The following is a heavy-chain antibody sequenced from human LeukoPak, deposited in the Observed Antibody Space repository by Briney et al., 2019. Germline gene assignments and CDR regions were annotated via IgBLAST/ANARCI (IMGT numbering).Heavy chain of an antibody. D-gene: IGHD1-26*01. Sequence: ASVKVSCKASAYTFTDYYMHWVRQPPGQGREWMGYINPNSGDTNYAEKFQGRVTMTRDPSISTAYMALTRLRSDDTAVYYCARDAWLVGTTNLYYFDYWGQGTLVTVCS. CDR1: AYTFTDYY. J-gene: IGHJ4*02. CDR3: ARDAWLVGTTNLYYFDY. V-gene: IGHV1-2*02. CDR2: INPNSGDT.